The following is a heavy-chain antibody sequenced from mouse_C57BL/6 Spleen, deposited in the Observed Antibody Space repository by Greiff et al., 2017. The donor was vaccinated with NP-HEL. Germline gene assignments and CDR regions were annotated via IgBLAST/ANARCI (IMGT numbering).Heavy chain of an antibody. J-gene: IGHJ4*01. CDR1: GFTFSSYA. Sequence: EVKLMESGGGLVKPGGSLKLSCAASGFTFSSYAMSWVRQTPEKRLEWVATISDGGSYTSYPDNVKGRFTISRDNAKNNLYLQMSHLKSEDTAMYYCARDRGRYYAMDYWGQGTSVTVSS. V-gene: IGHV5-4*01. CDR3: ARDRGRYYAMDY. D-gene: IGHD3-3*01. CDR2: ISDGGSYT.